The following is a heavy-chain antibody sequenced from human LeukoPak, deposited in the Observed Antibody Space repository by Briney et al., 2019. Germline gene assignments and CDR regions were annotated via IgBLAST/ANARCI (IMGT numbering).Heavy chain of an antibody. CDR1: GYTFTSYA. D-gene: IGHD6-13*01. CDR2: INTNTGNP. V-gene: IGHV7-4-1*02. CDR3: ARVYSSSWYEGIGY. Sequence: ASVKVSCKASGYTFTSYAMNWVRQAPGQGLEWMGWINTNTGNPTYAQGFTGRFVFSLDTSVSTAYLQISSLKAEDTAVYYCARVYSSSWYEGIGYWGQGTLVTVSS. J-gene: IGHJ4*02.